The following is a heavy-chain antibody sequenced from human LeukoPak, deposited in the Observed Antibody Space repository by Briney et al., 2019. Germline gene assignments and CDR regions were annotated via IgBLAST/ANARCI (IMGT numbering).Heavy chain of an antibody. V-gene: IGHV4-59*11. Sequence: SETLSLTCTVSGGSISCHYWSWSRQPPGKGLEWIGYIYYSGGTNYNPSLKSRVTISVDTSKNQFSLKLSSVTAADTDVYYCARVGGYCSSTSCMGYYYYYMDVWGKGTTVAVSS. CDR1: GGSISCHY. CDR3: ARVGGYCSSTSCMGYYYYYMDV. D-gene: IGHD2-2*01. CDR2: IYYSGGT. J-gene: IGHJ6*03.